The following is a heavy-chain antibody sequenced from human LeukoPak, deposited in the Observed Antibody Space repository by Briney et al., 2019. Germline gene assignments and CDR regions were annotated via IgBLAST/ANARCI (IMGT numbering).Heavy chain of an antibody. CDR2: FDPEDGET. J-gene: IGHJ4*02. V-gene: IGHV1-24*01. CDR1: GYTLTELS. D-gene: IGHD6-19*01. CDR3: ATGWAVAAPLDY. Sequence: ASVKVSCKVSGYTLTELSMHWVRQAPGKGLEWMGGFDPEDGETIYAQKFQGRVTMTEDTSTDTAYMELSSLRSEDTAVYYCATGWAVAAPLDYWGQGTLVTVSS.